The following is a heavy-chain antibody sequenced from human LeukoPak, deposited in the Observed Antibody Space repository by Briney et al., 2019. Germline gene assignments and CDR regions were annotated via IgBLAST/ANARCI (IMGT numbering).Heavy chain of an antibody. J-gene: IGHJ4*02. D-gene: IGHD2-2*01. CDR1: GYTFTSYA. CDR2: IDAGNGDT. CDR3: ARGSTSDWPLDH. V-gene: IGHV1-3*01. Sequence: ASVKVSCKASGYTFTSYAVHWVRQAPGQRLEWMGWIDAGNGDTRYSQTFQGRVTITRDTSASTAYIELRSLRSEDTAMYYCARGSTSDWPLDHWGQETLVTISS.